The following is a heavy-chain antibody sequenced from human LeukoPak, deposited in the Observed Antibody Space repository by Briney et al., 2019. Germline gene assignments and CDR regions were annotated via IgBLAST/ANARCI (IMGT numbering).Heavy chain of an antibody. CDR3: ATDREWLPFRGVDV. V-gene: IGHV4-31*03. Sequence: PSQTLSLTCTVSRGSITGGDWYWRWIRQDPGMGRGWIVCIYSSGSPYYNPSLKSRLPISRDTSQNQFSLKLTSVTAADPAVYYCATDREWLPFRGVDVWGQGTTVTVSS. D-gene: IGHD3-3*01. J-gene: IGHJ6*02. CDR2: IYSSGSP. CDR1: RGSITGGDWY.